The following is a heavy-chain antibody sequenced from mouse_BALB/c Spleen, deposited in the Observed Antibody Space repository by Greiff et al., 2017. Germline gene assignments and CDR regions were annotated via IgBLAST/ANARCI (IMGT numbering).Heavy chain of an antibody. CDR3: ARDEGMEAY. J-gene: IGHJ3*01. Sequence: EVHLVDSGGGLVQPGGSLRLSCATSGFTFTDYYMSWVRQPPGKALEWLGFIRNKANGYTTEYSASVKGRFTISRDNSQSILYLQMNTLRAEDSATYYCARDEGMEAYWGQGTLVTVSA. V-gene: IGHV7-3*02. CDR1: GFTFTDYY. CDR2: IRNKANGYTT.